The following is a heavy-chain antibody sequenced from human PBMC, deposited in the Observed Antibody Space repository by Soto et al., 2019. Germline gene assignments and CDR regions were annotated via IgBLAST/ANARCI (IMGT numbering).Heavy chain of an antibody. CDR2: IYYSGST. Sequence: KASETLSLTCTVSGGSISSGGYYWSWIRQHPGKGLEWIGYIYYSGSTYYNPSLKSRVTISVDTSKNQFSLKLSSVTAADTAVYYCARDRVNGYNWYYYYGMDVWGQGTTVTVSS. D-gene: IGHD5-12*01. J-gene: IGHJ6*02. CDR1: GGSISSGGYY. CDR3: ARDRVNGYNWYYYYGMDV. V-gene: IGHV4-31*03.